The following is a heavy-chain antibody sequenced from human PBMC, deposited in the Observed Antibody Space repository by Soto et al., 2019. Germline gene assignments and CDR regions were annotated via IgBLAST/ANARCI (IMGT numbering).Heavy chain of an antibody. V-gene: IGHV4-61*02. J-gene: IGHJ5*02. D-gene: IGHD1-1*01. CDR3: VRDGTKTLRDWFDP. Sequence: QVQLQESAPGLVKPSQTLSLTCTVSGDSMTTVGYYWTWIRKSAGKGLEWIGRIYATGTTDYNPSLKSRVMMSVDTSKKQFSLKLRSVTAADTAVYYCVRDGTKTLRDWFDPWGQGISVTVSS. CDR1: GDSMTTVGYY. CDR2: IYATGTT.